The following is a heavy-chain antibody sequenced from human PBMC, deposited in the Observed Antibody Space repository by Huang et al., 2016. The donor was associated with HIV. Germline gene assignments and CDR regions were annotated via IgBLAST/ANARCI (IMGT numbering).Heavy chain of an antibody. D-gene: IGHD5-12*01. Sequence: QGQLVESGGGVVRPGRSLRLSCAASGFNFSNYAMHWVRQAPGNRLEWETFISNDGTTTYYANSVKGRFTISRDNFKNTLYLQMNRLRGDDTAVYYCTREYTVAGAFDIWGQGTMVTVSS. J-gene: IGHJ3*02. V-gene: IGHV3-30-3*01. CDR3: TREYTVAGAFDI. CDR1: GFNFSNYA. CDR2: ISNDGTTT.